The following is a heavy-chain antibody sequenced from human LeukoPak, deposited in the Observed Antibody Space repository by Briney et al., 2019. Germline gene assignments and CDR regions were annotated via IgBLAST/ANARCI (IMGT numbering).Heavy chain of an antibody. CDR3: ARDEHDPILNGFNWFDP. D-gene: IGHD1-1*01. Sequence: GGSLRLSCAASGFTFSSYSMNWVRQAPGQGLEWVSYISSSSSTIYYADSVKGRFTISRDNAKNSLYLQMNSLRDEDTAVYYCARDEHDPILNGFNWFDPWGQGTLVTVSS. CDR2: ISSSSSTI. CDR1: GFTFSSYS. V-gene: IGHV3-48*02. J-gene: IGHJ5*02.